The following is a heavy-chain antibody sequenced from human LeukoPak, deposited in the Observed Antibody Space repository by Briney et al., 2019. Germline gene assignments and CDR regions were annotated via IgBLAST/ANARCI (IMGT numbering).Heavy chain of an antibody. CDR3: GPTLGYNYYMDV. Sequence: GGSLRLSCAASGFTFSTLPMSWVRQAPGKWLEWVSAISGPGGSTYYADSVKDRFTISRDNSKNTLYLQMNSLRAEDTAVYYCGPTLGYNYYMDVWGKGTTVTVSS. CDR1: GFTFSTLP. V-gene: IGHV3-23*01. CDR2: ISGPGGST. J-gene: IGHJ6*03. D-gene: IGHD3-10*01.